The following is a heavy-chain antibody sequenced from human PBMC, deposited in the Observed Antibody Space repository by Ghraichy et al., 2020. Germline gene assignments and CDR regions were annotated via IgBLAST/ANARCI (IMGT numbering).Heavy chain of an antibody. D-gene: IGHD6-13*01. CDR3: AEGQRTVGTR. Sequence: GGSLRLSCAASGFTFSSYEMNWVRQAPGKGLEWVSYISSSGRTTHYADSVKGRFTISRDNPKNSLYLQMNSLRVDDTAVYYCAEGQRTVGTRWGQGTLVTVSS. CDR1: GFTFSSYE. J-gene: IGHJ4*02. CDR2: ISSSGRTT. V-gene: IGHV3-48*03.